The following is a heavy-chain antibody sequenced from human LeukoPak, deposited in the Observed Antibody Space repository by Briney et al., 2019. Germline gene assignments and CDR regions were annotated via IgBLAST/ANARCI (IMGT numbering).Heavy chain of an antibody. CDR1: GGTFSSYA. Sequence: ASVKVSCKASGGTFSSYAISWVRQAPGQGLEWMGGIIPIFGTANYAQKFQGRVTITTDESTSTAYMELSSLRSEDTAVYYCASVHGDYGPEGYFDLWGRGTLVTVSS. V-gene: IGHV1-69*05. CDR2: IIPIFGTA. CDR3: ASVHGDYGPEGYFDL. D-gene: IGHD4-17*01. J-gene: IGHJ2*01.